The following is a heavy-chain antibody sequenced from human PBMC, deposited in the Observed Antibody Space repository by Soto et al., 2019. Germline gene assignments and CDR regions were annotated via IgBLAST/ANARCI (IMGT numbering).Heavy chain of an antibody. D-gene: IGHD5-12*01. V-gene: IGHV3-49*03. CDR1: GFTFGDYA. CDR3: TRDSYSGYRRQYYFDY. Sequence: GGSLRLSCTASGFTFGDYAMSWFRQAPGKGLEWVGFIRSKAYGGTTEYAASVKGRFTISRDDSKSIAYLQMNSLKTEDTAVYYCTRDSYSGYRRQYYFDYWGQGTLVTVSS. CDR2: IRSKAYGGTT. J-gene: IGHJ4*02.